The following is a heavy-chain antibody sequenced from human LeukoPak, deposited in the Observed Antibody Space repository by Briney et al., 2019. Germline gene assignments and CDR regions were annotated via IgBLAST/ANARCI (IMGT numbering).Heavy chain of an antibody. V-gene: IGHV4-59*01. J-gene: IGHJ6*03. CDR3: AKGPDFWSGLQSNYYNYHIDV. Sequence: SETLSLTCTVSGGSIRSYYWSWIRQPPGKGLEWIGYIYYSGSTNYNPSLKNRVTISVDTSKNQFSLKLSSVTAADTAVYYCAKGPDFWSGLQSNYYNYHIDVWGKGTTVTVSS. CDR1: GGSIRSYY. CDR2: IYYSGST. D-gene: IGHD3-3*01.